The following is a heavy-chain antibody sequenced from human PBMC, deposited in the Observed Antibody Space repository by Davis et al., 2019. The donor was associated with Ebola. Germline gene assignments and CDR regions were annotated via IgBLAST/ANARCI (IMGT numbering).Heavy chain of an antibody. Sequence: GESLKISCAVPGFTFSSYWMSWVRQAPGKGLEWLANIKQDGSVKQYVDSVNGRFTISRDNAKNSLYLQMNSLRPEDTAVYYCARETVEMATSYYGMDGWGQGTRVTVSS. CDR1: GFTFSSYW. D-gene: IGHD5-24*01. J-gene: IGHJ6*02. CDR2: IKQDGSVK. V-gene: IGHV3-7*01. CDR3: ARETVEMATSYYGMDG.